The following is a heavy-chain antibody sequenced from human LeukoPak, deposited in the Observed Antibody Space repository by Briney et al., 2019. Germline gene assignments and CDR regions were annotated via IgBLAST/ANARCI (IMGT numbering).Heavy chain of an antibody. D-gene: IGHD5-18*01. CDR2: IWYGGSNK. V-gene: IGHV3-30*02. CDR1: GFTVSSNY. CDR3: AKDLDSYGSHGNYMDV. Sequence: QTGGSLRLSCAASGFTVSSNYMSWVRQAPGKGLEWVAVIWYGGSNKYYADSVKGRFTISRDNSKSTLYLQMNSLRAEDTAVYYCAKDLDSYGSHGNYMDVWGKGTTVTVSS. J-gene: IGHJ6*03.